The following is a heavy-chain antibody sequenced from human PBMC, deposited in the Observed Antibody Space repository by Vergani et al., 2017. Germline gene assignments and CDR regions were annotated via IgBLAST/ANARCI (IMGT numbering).Heavy chain of an antibody. CDR3: ASGHCSGGSCYPGTLDY. D-gene: IGHD2-15*01. J-gene: IGHJ4*02. CDR1: GGSISSSSYY. V-gene: IGHV3-11*04. CDR2: ISSSGSTI. Sequence: QLQLQESGPGLVKPSETLSLTCTVSGGSISSSSYYMSWIRQAPGKGLEWVSYISSSGSTIYYADSVKGRFTISRDNAKNSLYLQMNSLRAEDTAVYYCASGHCSGGSCYPGTLDYWGQGTLVTVSS.